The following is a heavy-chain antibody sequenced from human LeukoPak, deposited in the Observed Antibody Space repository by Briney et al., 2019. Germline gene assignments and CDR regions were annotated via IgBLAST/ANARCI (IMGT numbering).Heavy chain of an antibody. Sequence: PGGSLRLSCAASGFTFSSYSMNWVRQAPGKGLEWVANIKQDGSEKYYVDSVKGRFTISRDNSKNTLYLQMNSLRAEDTAVYYCAKVLRFGELAFDYWGQGTLVTVSS. D-gene: IGHD3-10*01. CDR3: AKVLRFGELAFDY. V-gene: IGHV3-7*03. J-gene: IGHJ4*02. CDR2: IKQDGSEK. CDR1: GFTFSSYS.